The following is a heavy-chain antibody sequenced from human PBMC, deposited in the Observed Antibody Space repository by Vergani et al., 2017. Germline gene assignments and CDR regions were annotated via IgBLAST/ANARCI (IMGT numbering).Heavy chain of an antibody. D-gene: IGHD6-19*01. Sequence: QVKLQESGPGPVKPLETLSLPCTVYGGSFTGYYWSWLRQSPWRGLEWIGEIDHHGNTNHNPSLTSRVNISLVMSKTQFSLRLSSVTAADTAVYHCARSSGSGWYLDYYCGMDVWGQGTTVTVSS. CDR1: GGSFTGYY. J-gene: IGHJ6*02. CDR3: ARSSGSGWYLDYYCGMDV. CDR2: IDHHGNT. V-gene: IGHV4-34*10.